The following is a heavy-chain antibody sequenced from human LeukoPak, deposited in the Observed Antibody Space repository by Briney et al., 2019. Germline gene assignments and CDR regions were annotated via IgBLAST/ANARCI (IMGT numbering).Heavy chain of an antibody. D-gene: IGHD3-10*01. J-gene: IGHJ4*02. V-gene: IGHV3-66*01. CDR3: ARARPDYYGSGSYYFDY. Sequence: PGGSLRLSCAASGFTVSSNYMSWVRQAPGKGLEWVSVIYSGDSTYYADSVKGRFTISRDNSKNTLYLQMNSLRAGDTAVYYCARARPDYYGSGSYYFDYWGQGTLVTVSS. CDR1: GFTVSSNY. CDR2: IYSGDST.